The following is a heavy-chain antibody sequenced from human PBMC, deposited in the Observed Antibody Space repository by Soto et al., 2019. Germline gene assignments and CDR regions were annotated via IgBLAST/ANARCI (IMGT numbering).Heavy chain of an antibody. CDR1: GGSLSGYY. Sequence: SETLSLTCAVYGGSLSGYYWSWIRQPPRPGLEWIGEIGHSGSTIYNPSLESRVPISEDSSNNQFSLKLNSVTAADTAVYYCARHGGYYFDYWGQGAPVTVSS. D-gene: IGHD3-16*01. CDR2: IGHSGST. CDR3: ARHGGYYFDY. V-gene: IGHV4-34*01. J-gene: IGHJ4*02.